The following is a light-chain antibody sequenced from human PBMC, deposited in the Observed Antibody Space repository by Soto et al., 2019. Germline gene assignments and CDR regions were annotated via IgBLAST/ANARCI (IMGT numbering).Light chain of an antibody. CDR1: SSNIGAGYD. CDR2: TNS. CDR3: QSYDSSLSGIV. J-gene: IGLJ1*01. V-gene: IGLV1-40*01. Sequence: QSALTQPPSVSGAPGQGVTISCTGSSSNIGAGYDVHWYQQLPGTAPKLLIYTNSNRPSGVPDRISGSKSGTSAPLAITGLQAEDEADYYCQSYDSSLSGIVFGTGTKVTVL.